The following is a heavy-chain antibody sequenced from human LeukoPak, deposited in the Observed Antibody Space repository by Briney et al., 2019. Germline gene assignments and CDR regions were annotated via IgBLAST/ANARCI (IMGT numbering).Heavy chain of an antibody. V-gene: IGHV4-39*07. CDR2: VYYTGST. D-gene: IGHD3-3*01. CDR1: GGSISSSGYY. J-gene: IGHJ5*02. Sequence: SETLSLTCTVSGGSISSSGYYWGWIRQPPGKGLEWVGSVYYTGSTFYNPSLKSRVTISVDTSKNQFSLKLSSVTAADTAVYYCARGRNYDFWSGYYTGGFDPWGQGTLVTVSS. CDR3: ARGRNYDFWSGYYTGGFDP.